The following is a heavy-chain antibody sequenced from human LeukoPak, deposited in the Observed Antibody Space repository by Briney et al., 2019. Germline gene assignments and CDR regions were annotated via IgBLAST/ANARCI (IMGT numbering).Heavy chain of an antibody. CDR2: ISGSGGST. CDR3: AKRTVSTTAGDY. D-gene: IGHD4-17*01. J-gene: IGHJ4*02. V-gene: IGHV3-23*01. CDR1: GFTFSSYA. Sequence: PGGSLRLSCAASGFTFSSYAMSWVRQAPRKGLEWVSAISGSGGSTYYADSVKGRFTISRDNSKNTLYLQMNSLRAEDTAVYYCAKRTVSTTAGDYWGQGTLVTVSS.